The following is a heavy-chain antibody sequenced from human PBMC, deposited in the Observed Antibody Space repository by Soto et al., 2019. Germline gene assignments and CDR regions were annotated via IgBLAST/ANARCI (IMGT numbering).Heavy chain of an antibody. D-gene: IGHD3-22*01. CDR1: GFTFSSYG. CDR3: ARADYYDSSAYYFSGWFDP. V-gene: IGHV3-21*01. J-gene: IGHJ5*02. Sequence: PGGSLRLSCAASGFTFSSYGMHWVRQAPGKGLEWVSSISSSSSSIYYADSVKGRFTISRDNAKTSLYLQMNSLRAEDTAVYYCARADYYDSSAYYFSGWFDPWGQGTLVTVSS. CDR2: ISSSSSSI.